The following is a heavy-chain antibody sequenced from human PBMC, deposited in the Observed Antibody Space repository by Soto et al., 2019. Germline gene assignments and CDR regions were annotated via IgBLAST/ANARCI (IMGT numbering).Heavy chain of an antibody. D-gene: IGHD6-19*01. Sequence: GGSLRLSCAASGFTFDTYWMNWVRQAPGKGPEWLSGINSDGTISSYADAVKGRFTISRDNSKNTLYLQMSSLRAEDTAVYYCVKDGSSGWPYFYDMDVWGQGTTVTVSS. CDR2: INSDGTIS. V-gene: IGHV3-74*01. CDR3: VKDGSSGWPYFYDMDV. J-gene: IGHJ6*02. CDR1: GFTFDTYW.